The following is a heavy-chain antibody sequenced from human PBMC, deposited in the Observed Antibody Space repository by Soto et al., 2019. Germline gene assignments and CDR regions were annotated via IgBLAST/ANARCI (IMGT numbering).Heavy chain of an antibody. D-gene: IGHD3-22*01. CDR1: GYTFTSYY. Sequence: ASVKVSCKASGYTFTSYYMHWVRQAPGQGLEWMGIINPSGGSTSYAQKFQGRVTMTRDTSTSTVYMELSSLRSEDTAVYYCARDNDYYDSSGYYYFDYWGQGTLVTVSS. CDR2: INPSGGST. J-gene: IGHJ4*02. CDR3: ARDNDYYDSSGYYYFDY. V-gene: IGHV1-46*01.